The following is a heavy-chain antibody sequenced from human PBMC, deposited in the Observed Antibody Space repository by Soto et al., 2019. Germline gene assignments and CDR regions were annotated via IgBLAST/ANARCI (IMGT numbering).Heavy chain of an antibody. Sequence: EVQLLESGGGLVQPGGSLRLSCAASGFTFTAYAMSWVRQAPGKGLEWISIISGRGDDTNYADSVKGRFTISRDNSKNTVYLQMIRLRAEDTAIYYCANGSCSGGSCLRVEYWGQGTLVTVSS. V-gene: IGHV3-23*01. CDR2: ISGRGDDT. CDR3: ANGSCSGGSCLRVEY. CDR1: GFTFTAYA. D-gene: IGHD2-15*01. J-gene: IGHJ4*02.